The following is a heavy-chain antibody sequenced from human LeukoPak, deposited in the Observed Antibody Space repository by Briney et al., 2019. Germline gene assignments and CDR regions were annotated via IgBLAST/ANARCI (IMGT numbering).Heavy chain of an antibody. Sequence: PSETLSLTCDVYGGSFSGYYWSWIRQPPGKGLEWIGEINHSGSTNYNPSLKSRVTISVDTSKNQFSLKLSSVTAADTAVYYCARLTTAAVAGTGGDYWGQGTLVTVSS. CDR3: ARLTTAAVAGTGGDY. CDR2: INHSGST. J-gene: IGHJ4*02. V-gene: IGHV4-34*01. CDR1: GGSFSGYY. D-gene: IGHD6-19*01.